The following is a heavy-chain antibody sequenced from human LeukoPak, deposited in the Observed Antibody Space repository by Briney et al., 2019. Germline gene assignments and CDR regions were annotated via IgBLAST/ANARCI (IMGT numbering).Heavy chain of an antibody. Sequence: ASVKVFCTASGYTFTSYGISWERQAPGQGLEWMGWISAYNGNTNYAQKLQGRVTMTTDTSTSTAYMELRSLRSDDTAVYYCARDRGIYCSGGSCFDYWGQGTLVTVSS. CDR3: ARDRGIYCSGGSCFDY. J-gene: IGHJ4*02. V-gene: IGHV1-18*04. CDR1: GYTFTSYG. CDR2: ISAYNGNT. D-gene: IGHD2-15*01.